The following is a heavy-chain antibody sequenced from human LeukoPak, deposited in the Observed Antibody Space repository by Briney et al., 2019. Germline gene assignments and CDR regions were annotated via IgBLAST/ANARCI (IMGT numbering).Heavy chain of an antibody. CDR1: GYTFTGYY. CDR2: INPNSGGT. J-gene: IGHJ5*02. V-gene: IGHV1-2*02. CDR3: AREVGSIPNLKS. Sequence: ASVKVSCKASGYTFTGYYMHWVRQAPGQGLEWMGWINPNSGGTNYAQKFQGRVTMTRDTSISTACMDLSRLTSDDTAVYYCAREVGSIPNLKSWGQGTLVTVSS. D-gene: IGHD1-26*01.